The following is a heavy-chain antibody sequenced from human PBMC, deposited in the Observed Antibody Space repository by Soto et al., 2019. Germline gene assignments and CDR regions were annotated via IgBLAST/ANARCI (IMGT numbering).Heavy chain of an antibody. CDR3: ASALRYSGYERNPAKYYYYYGMDV. CDR1: GGTFSSYA. D-gene: IGHD5-12*01. CDR2: IIPTFGTA. V-gene: IGHV1-69*01. J-gene: IGHJ6*02. Sequence: QVQLVQSGAEVKKPGSSVKVSCKASGGTFSSYAISWVRQAPGQGLEWMGGIIPTFGTANYAQKFQGRVPSTADESPSTAYMERSSLSSEDTAGDYCASALRYSGYERNPAKYYYYYGMDVWGQGTTVTVSS.